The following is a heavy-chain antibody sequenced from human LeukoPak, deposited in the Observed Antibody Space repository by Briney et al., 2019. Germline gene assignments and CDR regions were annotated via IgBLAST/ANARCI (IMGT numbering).Heavy chain of an antibody. Sequence: SETLSLTCSVSGGSISSYYWSWIRQPPGKGLEWIGYIYFSGSTNYNPTLKTRVTISVDTSKNQFSLNLSSVTAADTAVYYCARESAVSFDYWGQGALVTVSS. CDR3: ARESAVSFDY. J-gene: IGHJ4*02. V-gene: IGHV4-59*01. CDR1: GGSISSYY. CDR2: IYFSGST.